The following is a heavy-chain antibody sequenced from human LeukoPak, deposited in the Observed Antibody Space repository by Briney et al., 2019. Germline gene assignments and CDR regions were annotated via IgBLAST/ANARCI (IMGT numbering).Heavy chain of an antibody. D-gene: IGHD6-19*01. J-gene: IGHJ3*02. CDR1: GFTFSSYS. CDR3: ARDPPYGSSGFAFDI. V-gene: IGHV3-21*01. CDR2: ISSSSSYI. Sequence: MPGGSLRLSCAAPGFTFSSYSMNWVRQAPGKGLEWVSSISSSSSYIYYADSVKGRFTISRDNAKNSLYLQMNSLRAEDTAVYYCARDPPYGSSGFAFDIWGQGTMVTVSS.